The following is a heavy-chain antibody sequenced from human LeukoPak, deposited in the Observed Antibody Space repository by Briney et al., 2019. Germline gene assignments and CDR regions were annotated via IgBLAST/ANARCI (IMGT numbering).Heavy chain of an antibody. J-gene: IGHJ6*02. CDR3: ARHLPAASYYYGMDV. CDR1: GGSISSGGYY. Sequence: PSETLSLTCTVSGGSISSGGYYWSWIRQHPGKGLELIGYMFYSGSTYYNPSLKSRVTISVDTSKNQFSLKLSSVTAADTAVYYCARHLPAASYYYGMDVWGQGTTVTVSS. D-gene: IGHD2-2*01. V-gene: IGHV4-31*03. CDR2: MFYSGST.